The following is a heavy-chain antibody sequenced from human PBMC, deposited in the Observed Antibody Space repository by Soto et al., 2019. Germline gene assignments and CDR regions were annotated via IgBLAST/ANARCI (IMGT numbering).Heavy chain of an antibody. CDR2: ISYDGSNK. D-gene: IGHD3-22*01. Sequence: PGGSLRLSCAASGFTFSSYGMHWVRQAPGKGLEWVAVISYDGSNKYYADSVKGRFTISRDNSKNTLYLQMNSLRAEDTAVYYCAKGYYDSSGPIDYWGQGTLVTVSS. CDR1: GFTFSSYG. J-gene: IGHJ4*02. CDR3: AKGYYDSSGPIDY. V-gene: IGHV3-30*18.